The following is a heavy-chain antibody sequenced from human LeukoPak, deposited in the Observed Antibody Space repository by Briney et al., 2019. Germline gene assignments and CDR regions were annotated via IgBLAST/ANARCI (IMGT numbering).Heavy chain of an antibody. CDR3: AREATLDAFDI. V-gene: IGHV3-64*01. J-gene: IGHJ3*02. CDR1: GFTFSSYA. CDR2: ISSNGGST. D-gene: IGHD1-26*01. Sequence: AGGSLRLSCAAPGFTFSSYAMHWVRQAPGKGLEYVSAISSNGGSTYYANSVKGRFTISRDNSKNTLYLQMGSLRAEDMAVYYCAREATLDAFDIWGQGTMVTVSS.